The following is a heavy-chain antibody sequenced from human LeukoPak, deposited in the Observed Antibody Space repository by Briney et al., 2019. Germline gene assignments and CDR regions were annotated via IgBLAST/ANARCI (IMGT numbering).Heavy chain of an antibody. CDR3: VRDQEGFDY. J-gene: IGHJ4*02. V-gene: IGHV4-61*03. CDR2: VDYRGRT. CDR1: GGSVYNDLFF. Sequence: PSETLSLTCTVSGGSVYNDLFFWTWIRQSPGKGLEWIGNVDYRGRTNFNPSLRSRVALSIDTSNDNFSPNLKSVTAADTAVYYCVRDQEGFDYWGQGTLVTVSS.